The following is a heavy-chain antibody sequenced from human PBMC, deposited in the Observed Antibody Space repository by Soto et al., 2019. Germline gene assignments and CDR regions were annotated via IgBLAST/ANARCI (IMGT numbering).Heavy chain of an antibody. V-gene: IGHV3-43*01. J-gene: IGHJ4*02. Sequence: EVQLVESGGVVVQPGGSLRLSCAASGFTFDDYTMHWVRQAPGKGLEWVSLISWDGGSTYYADSVKGRFTISRDNSKNSLYLQMNSLRTEDTALYYCAGTRVATNHPDNDYWGQGTLVTVSS. CDR3: AGTRVATNHPDNDY. CDR1: GFTFDDYT. CDR2: ISWDGGST. D-gene: IGHD3-3*01.